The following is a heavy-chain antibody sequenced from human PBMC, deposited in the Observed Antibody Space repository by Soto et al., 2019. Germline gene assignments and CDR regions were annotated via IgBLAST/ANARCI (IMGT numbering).Heavy chain of an antibody. D-gene: IGHD3-22*01. J-gene: IGHJ6*02. CDR1: GGTFSSYA. V-gene: IGHV1-69*06. Sequence: ASVKVSCKASGGTFSSYAISWVRQAPGQGLEWMGGIIPIFGTANYAQKFQGRVTITADKSTSTAYMELSSLRSEDTAVYYCARDSQLNYYDRSGSVYYYYGMDVWGQGTTVTVSS. CDR2: IIPIFGTA. CDR3: ARDSQLNYYDRSGSVYYYYGMDV.